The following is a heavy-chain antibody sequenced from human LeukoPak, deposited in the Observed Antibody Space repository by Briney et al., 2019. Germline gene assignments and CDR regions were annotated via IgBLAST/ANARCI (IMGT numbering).Heavy chain of an antibody. V-gene: IGHV4-59*08. CDR2: IFYSGST. CDR3: ARPRDGYNFGAFVM. Sequence: SETLSLTCTVSGGSISNHYWSWIRQAPGKGLEWIGNIFYSGSTTYNPSLKSRVTISVDTSKNQFSLKLSSVTAADTAVYYCARPRDGYNFGAFVMWGQGTLVTVSS. J-gene: IGHJ3*02. CDR1: GGSISNHY. D-gene: IGHD5-24*01.